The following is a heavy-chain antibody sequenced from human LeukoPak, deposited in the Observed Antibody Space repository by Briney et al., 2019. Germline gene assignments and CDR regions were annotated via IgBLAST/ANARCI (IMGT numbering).Heavy chain of an antibody. CDR1: GGTFSSYA. CDR2: IIPIFGTA. V-gene: IGHV1-69*06. Sequence: GASVKVSCKASGGTFSSYAISWVRQAPGQGLEWMGGIIPIFGTANYAQKFQGRVTITADKSTSTAYMELSSPRSDDTAVYYCARGYDSSGYYWYWFDPWGQGTLVTVSS. D-gene: IGHD3-22*01. J-gene: IGHJ5*02. CDR3: ARGYDSSGYYWYWFDP.